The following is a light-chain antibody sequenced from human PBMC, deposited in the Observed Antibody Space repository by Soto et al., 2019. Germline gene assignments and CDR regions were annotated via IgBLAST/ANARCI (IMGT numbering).Light chain of an antibody. CDR2: AAS. CDR1: QAINTY. CDR3: QQRMSYPIT. V-gene: IGKV1-9*01. J-gene: IGKJ5*01. Sequence: DIQLTQSPSFLSASVGDIVTITCRASQAINTYLAWYQQKPGKALKLLIFAASTLQHGVPSRFSGSGSGTEFAVTITSRRPEDRASYYCQQRMSYPITFGQGTRLQIK.